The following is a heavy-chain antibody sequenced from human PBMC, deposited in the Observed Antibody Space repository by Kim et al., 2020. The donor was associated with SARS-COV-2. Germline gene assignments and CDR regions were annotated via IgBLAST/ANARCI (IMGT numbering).Heavy chain of an antibody. D-gene: IGHD6-13*01. J-gene: IGHJ6*02. V-gene: IGHV3-23*01. Sequence: RFTISRDNPKNTLYLQMNSLRAEDTAVYYCAKADEFIAAAGSYYYYGMDVWGQGTTVTVSS. CDR3: AKADEFIAAAGSYYYYGMDV.